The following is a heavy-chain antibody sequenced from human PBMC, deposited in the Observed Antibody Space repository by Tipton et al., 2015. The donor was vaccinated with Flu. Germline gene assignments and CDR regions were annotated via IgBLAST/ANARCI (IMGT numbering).Heavy chain of an antibody. V-gene: IGHV4-61*02. J-gene: IGHJ5*02. CDR1: GDSITRGSYY. D-gene: IGHD4-11*01. CDR3: ARRDYSNYVSEPKNWFDP. Sequence: TLSLTCAVSGDSITRGSYYWNWIRQPAGKGLEWIGRVYTNKNTNYKASLESRVTISIDKSKNQFSLKLTSVTAADTAVYYCARRDYSNYVSEPKNWFDPWGQGTLVTVSS. CDR2: VYTNKNT.